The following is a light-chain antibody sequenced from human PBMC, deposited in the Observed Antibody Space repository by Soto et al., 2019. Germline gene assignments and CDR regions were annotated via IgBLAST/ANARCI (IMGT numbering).Light chain of an antibody. CDR2: GAS. CDR1: QSVSNNY. J-gene: IGKJ1*01. CDR3: QQYGSSGT. Sequence: IVLKKSPGALSLYTGERATLSCRASQSVSNNYLAWYQQKPGQAPRLLIYGASNRATGIPDRFSGSGSGTDFTLTIRRLEAEDFAVYCCQQYGSSGTFCQGTKVDIK. V-gene: IGKV3-20*01.